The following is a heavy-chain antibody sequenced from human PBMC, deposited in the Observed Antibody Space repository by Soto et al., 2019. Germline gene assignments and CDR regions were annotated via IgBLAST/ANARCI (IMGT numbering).Heavy chain of an antibody. V-gene: IGHV3-66*01. Sequence: EVQLVESGGGLVQPGGSLRLSCAASGFTVSSNYMSWVRQAPGKGLEWVSVIYSGGSTYYADSVKGRFTISRENSKNTLYLQMNRLRAVDTAVYYCARDYGDYDFDYWGQGTLVTVSS. J-gene: IGHJ4*02. CDR3: ARDYGDYDFDY. CDR2: IYSGGST. CDR1: GFTVSSNY. D-gene: IGHD4-17*01.